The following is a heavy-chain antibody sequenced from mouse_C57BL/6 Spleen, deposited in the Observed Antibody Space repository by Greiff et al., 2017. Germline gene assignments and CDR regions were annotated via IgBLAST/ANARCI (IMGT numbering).Heavy chain of an antibody. J-gene: IGHJ4*01. Sequence: QVQLKQSGAELVRPGTSVKMSCKASGYTFTNYWIGWAKQRPGHGLEWIGDIYPGGGYTNYNEKFKGKATLTADKSSSTAYMQFSSLTSEDSAIYDCARFSSGYAMDYWGQGTSVTVSS. CDR1: GYTFTNYW. D-gene: IGHD3-2*02. CDR3: ARFSSGYAMDY. V-gene: IGHV1-63*01. CDR2: IYPGGGYT.